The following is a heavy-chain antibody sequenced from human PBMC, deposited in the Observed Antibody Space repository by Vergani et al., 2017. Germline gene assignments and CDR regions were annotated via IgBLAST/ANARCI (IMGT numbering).Heavy chain of an antibody. Sequence: QVQLVESGGGVVQPGRSLRLSCAASGFTFSSYGMHWVRQAPGKGLEWVAVIWYDGSNKYYADSVKGRFTISRDNSKNTLYLQMNSLRAEDTAVYYCARHRRELLVPDVDYWGQGTLVTVSS. CDR3: ARHRRELLVPDVDY. CDR2: IWYDGSNK. CDR1: GFTFSSYG. J-gene: IGHJ4*02. V-gene: IGHV3-33*01. D-gene: IGHD1-26*01.